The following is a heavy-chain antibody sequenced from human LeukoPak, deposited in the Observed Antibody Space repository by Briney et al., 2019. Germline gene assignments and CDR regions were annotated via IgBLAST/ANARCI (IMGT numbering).Heavy chain of an antibody. J-gene: IGHJ4*02. V-gene: IGHV3-74*01. CDR1: GFTFSSYW. CDR3: AAVVGSGSYYDY. D-gene: IGHD1-26*01. CDR2: INNDGSST. Sequence: PGGSLRLSCAASGFTFSSYWMHWVRQAPGKGLVWVSRINNDGSSTSYADSVKGRFTISRDNAKNTLFLQMNSLRAEDTAVYYCAAVVGSGSYYDYWGQGALVTVSS.